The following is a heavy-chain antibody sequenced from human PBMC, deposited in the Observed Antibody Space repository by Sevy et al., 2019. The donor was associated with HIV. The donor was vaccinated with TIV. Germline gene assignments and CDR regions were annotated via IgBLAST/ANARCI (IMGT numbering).Heavy chain of an antibody. D-gene: IGHD3-22*01. Sequence: ASVKVSCEASGYTFTSYGIIWVRQAPGQGLEWMGWISAYNGNTKYAQRLQGRVTMTTDTSTSTAYMELTSLRSDDTAVYYCARGPRKYYDSSGYYYPPSYWGQGTLVTVSS. CDR3: ARGPRKYYDSSGYYYPPSY. V-gene: IGHV1-18*01. CDR1: GYTFTSYG. CDR2: ISAYNGNT. J-gene: IGHJ4*02.